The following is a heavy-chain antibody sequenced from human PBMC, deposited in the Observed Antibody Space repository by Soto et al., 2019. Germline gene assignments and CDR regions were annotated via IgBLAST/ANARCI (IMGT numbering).Heavy chain of an antibody. CDR1: GYSFTSYW. CDR2: IYPGDSDT. V-gene: IGHV5-51*01. J-gene: IGHJ6*02. D-gene: IGHD3-10*01. Sequence: PGESLKISCKGSGYSFTSYWIGWVRQMPGKGLEWMGIIYPGDSDTRYSPSFQGQVTISADKSISTAYLQWSSLKASDTAMYYCARLTFHGSGSYQYGMDVCGQGPTVTVSS. CDR3: ARLTFHGSGSYQYGMDV.